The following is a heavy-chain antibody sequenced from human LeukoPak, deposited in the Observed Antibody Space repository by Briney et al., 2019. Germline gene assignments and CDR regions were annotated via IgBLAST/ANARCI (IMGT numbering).Heavy chain of an antibody. CDR2: ISVSGGVT. CDR3: AKGFDFWRGLYYFDH. V-gene: IGHV3-23*01. Sequence: PGGSLRLSCAASGITFTDHGLSWVRQAPGKGLEWDSSISVSGGVTLYADSVKGRFVISRDNSRSRVYLEMNRLRAEDTAVYYCAKGFDFWRGLYYFDHWGQGTLVTVSS. J-gene: IGHJ4*02. D-gene: IGHD3-3*01. CDR1: GITFTDHG.